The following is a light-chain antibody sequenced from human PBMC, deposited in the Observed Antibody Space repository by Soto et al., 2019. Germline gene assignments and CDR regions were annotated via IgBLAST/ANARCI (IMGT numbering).Light chain of an antibody. CDR1: QSLSRN. CDR2: GAS. J-gene: IGKJ4*01. CDR3: QQYGSSPLT. V-gene: IGKV3-20*01. Sequence: EIVMTQSAATRSVSPGERATLSCRASQSLSRNLAWYQQKPGQAPRLLIYGASSRATGIPDRFSGSGSGTDFTLTISRLEPEDVAVYYGQQYGSSPLTFGGGTKVDIK.